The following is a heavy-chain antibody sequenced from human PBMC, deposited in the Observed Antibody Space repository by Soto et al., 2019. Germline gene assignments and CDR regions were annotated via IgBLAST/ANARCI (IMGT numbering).Heavy chain of an antibody. CDR2: IYFSGGT. D-gene: IGHD6-13*01. J-gene: IGHJ4*02. Sequence: SETLSLTCPVSGGSLSSYYWSWIRPPPGKGLEWIGYIYFSGGTNYNPSLKSRVTISVDTSKNQFSLKLNSVTAADTAVYYCARESRSWYGSIWDYWGQGTLVTVSS. CDR1: GGSLSSYY. CDR3: ARESRSWYGSIWDY. V-gene: IGHV4-59*12.